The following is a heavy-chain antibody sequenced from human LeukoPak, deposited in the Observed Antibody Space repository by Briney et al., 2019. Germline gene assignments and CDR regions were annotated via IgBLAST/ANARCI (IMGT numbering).Heavy chain of an antibody. CDR3: ARYNWSFDY. Sequence: PSETLSLTCTVSGGSISTSSYYWGWVRQPPGKGLEWIGSIYYSGSTYYNPSLKSRVTISVDTSKNQFSLKLSSVTAADTAVYYCARYNWSFDYWGQGTLVTVSS. CDR2: IYYSGST. J-gene: IGHJ4*02. CDR1: GGSISTSSYY. D-gene: IGHD1-20*01. V-gene: IGHV4-39*07.